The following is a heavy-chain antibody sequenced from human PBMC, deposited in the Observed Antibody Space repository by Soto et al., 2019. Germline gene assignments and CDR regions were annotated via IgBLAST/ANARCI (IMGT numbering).Heavy chain of an antibody. CDR3: AKVGSSSARYFDT. J-gene: IGHJ5*02. CDR1: GFTFSGYG. Sequence: QVQLVESGGGVVQPGRSLRLSCAASGFTFSGYGMHWVRQAPGKGLEWVAVISFEGSKKYYANSVEGRFTISRDNSKNTLFLQMNRLRAEDTAVYYCAKVGSSSARYFDTWGQGTLVTVSS. V-gene: IGHV3-30*18. CDR2: ISFEGSKK. D-gene: IGHD6-6*01.